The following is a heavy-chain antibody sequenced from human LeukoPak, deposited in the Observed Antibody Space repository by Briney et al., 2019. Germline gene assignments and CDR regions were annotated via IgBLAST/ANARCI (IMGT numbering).Heavy chain of an antibody. CDR3: ARGPPLFDP. V-gene: IGHV3-48*01. CDR2: ISISSDTI. Sequence: PGGSLRLSCAASGFTFSDYTMNWVRQAPGKGLEWISYISISSDTIYYADSVEGRFTISRDNAKSSLYLQMNSLRAEDTAVYYCARGPPLFDPWGQGTLVTVSS. CDR1: GFTFSDYT. J-gene: IGHJ5*02.